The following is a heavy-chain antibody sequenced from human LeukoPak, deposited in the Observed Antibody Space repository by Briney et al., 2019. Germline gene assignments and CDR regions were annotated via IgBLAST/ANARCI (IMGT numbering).Heavy chain of an antibody. CDR3: ARDVGARIEGY. Sequence: SETLSLTCAVSGGSISSINWWNWVRQPPGKGLEWIGEIYHSGSTNYSPSLKSRVSISVDKSKNQLSLKLSSVTAADTAVYYCARDVGARIEGYWGQGTLVIVSS. CDR1: GGSISSINW. V-gene: IGHV4-4*02. J-gene: IGHJ4*02. CDR2: IYHSGST. D-gene: IGHD1-26*01.